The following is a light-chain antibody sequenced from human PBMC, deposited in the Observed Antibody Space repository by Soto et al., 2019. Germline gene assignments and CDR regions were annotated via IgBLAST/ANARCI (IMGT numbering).Light chain of an antibody. CDR2: DNR. CDR1: NIGIKD. Sequence: SYEMTQPPWVSVAPGQTASISCGGNNIGIKDVYWYQQQPGQAPVLVIYDNRDRPSGIPERFSGSNSGNTATLTISRVEAGDEADYYCQVWDTSSDHPVFGGGTKLTVL. J-gene: IGLJ2*01. CDR3: QVWDTSSDHPV. V-gene: IGLV3-21*02.